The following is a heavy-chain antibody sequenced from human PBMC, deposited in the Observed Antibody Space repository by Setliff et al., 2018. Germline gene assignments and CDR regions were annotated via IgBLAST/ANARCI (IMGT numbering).Heavy chain of an antibody. CDR3: ARAQSWSGGPYYFDN. Sequence: ASVKVSCKASGYTFTGYYMHWVRQAPGKGLEWMGGFDPEDGETIYAQKFQGRVTMTRNTSISTAYMDLSSLRFEDTAVYYCARAQSWSGGPYYFDNWGQGTLVTVSS. D-gene: IGHD3-3*01. CDR2: FDPEDGET. CDR1: GYTFTGYY. V-gene: IGHV1-24*01. J-gene: IGHJ4*02.